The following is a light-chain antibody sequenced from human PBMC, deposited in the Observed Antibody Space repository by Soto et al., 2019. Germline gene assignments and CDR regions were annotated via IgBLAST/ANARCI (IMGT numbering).Light chain of an antibody. CDR1: SSNIGAGYV. Sequence: QSVLTQPPSVSGAPGQRVTISCTGSSSNIGAGYVVHWYQQLPGTAPKLLIYGNSNRPSGVPDRFSGSKSGTSASLAITGLKAEDEADYYCQSYYSSLSGSVFGGGTKLTVL. V-gene: IGLV1-40*01. CDR2: GNS. CDR3: QSYYSSLSGSV. J-gene: IGLJ2*01.